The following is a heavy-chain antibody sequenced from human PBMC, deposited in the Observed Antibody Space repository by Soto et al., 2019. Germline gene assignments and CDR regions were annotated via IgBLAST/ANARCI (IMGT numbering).Heavy chain of an antibody. CDR2: ISSSSSTI. Sequence: GGSLRLSCAASGFTFSSYSMNWVRQAPGKGLEWVSYISSSSSTIYYADSVKGRFTISRDNAKNSLYLQMNSLRAEDTAVYYCARDIKPWGVYYYYMDFWCKGIMVTVSS. CDR3: ARDIKPWGVYYYYMDF. J-gene: IGHJ6*03. D-gene: IGHD3-16*01. V-gene: IGHV3-48*01. CDR1: GFTFSSYS.